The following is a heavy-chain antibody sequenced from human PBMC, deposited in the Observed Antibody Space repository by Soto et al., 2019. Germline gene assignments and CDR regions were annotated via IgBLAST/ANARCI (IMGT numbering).Heavy chain of an antibody. D-gene: IGHD1-7*01. Sequence: QVQLVESGGGVVQPGRSLRLSCAASGFTFSSYAMHWVRQAPGKGLEWVAVISYDGSNKYYADSVKGRFTISRDNSKNTLYLQMNSLRAEDTAVYYCAREAIRMGNYVFRGDDHDAFDIWGQGTMVTVSS. V-gene: IGHV3-30-3*01. CDR2: ISYDGSNK. CDR1: GFTFSSYA. J-gene: IGHJ3*02. CDR3: AREAIRMGNYVFRGDDHDAFDI.